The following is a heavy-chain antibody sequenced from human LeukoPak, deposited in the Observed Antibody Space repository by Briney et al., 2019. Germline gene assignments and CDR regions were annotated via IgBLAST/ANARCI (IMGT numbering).Heavy chain of an antibody. CDR2: IWYDGSNK. Sequence: PGGSLRLSCAASGFTFSSYGMHWVRQAPGKGLEWVAVIWYDGSNKYYADSVKGRFTISRDNPKNTLYLQMNSLRAEDTAVYYCAREQEEWELLYYFDYWGQGTLVTVSS. D-gene: IGHD1-26*01. CDR3: AREQEEWELLYYFDY. CDR1: GFTFSSYG. J-gene: IGHJ4*02. V-gene: IGHV3-33*01.